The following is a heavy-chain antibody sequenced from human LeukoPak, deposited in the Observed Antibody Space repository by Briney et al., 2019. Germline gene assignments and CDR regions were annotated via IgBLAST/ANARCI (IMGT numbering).Heavy chain of an antibody. CDR2: ISYDGSNK. CDR1: GFTFSSYA. Sequence: GRSLRLSCAASGFTFSSYAMHWVRQAPGKGLEWVAVISYDGSNKYYADSVKGRFTISRDNSKNTLYLQMNSLRAEDTAVYYCARDRGEVGWYTSFIHYYYYYGMDVWGQGTTVTVSS. D-gene: IGHD6-19*01. CDR3: ARDRGEVGWYTSFIHYYYYYGMDV. V-gene: IGHV3-30-3*01. J-gene: IGHJ6*02.